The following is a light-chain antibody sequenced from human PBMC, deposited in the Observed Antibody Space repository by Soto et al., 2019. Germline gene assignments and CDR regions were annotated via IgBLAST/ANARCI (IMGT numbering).Light chain of an antibody. CDR2: AAS. V-gene: IGKV1-27*01. J-gene: IGKJ1*01. CDR1: QGIIDY. CDR3: QKYDTAPQT. Sequence: DIQMTQSPSSLSASVGDRVTITCRASQGIIDYLAWYQQKPGKARELLIYAASTLQSGVPSRFSGSGSGTDFTLTISSLQPEDVATYYCQKYDTAPQTFGPGTRVDIK.